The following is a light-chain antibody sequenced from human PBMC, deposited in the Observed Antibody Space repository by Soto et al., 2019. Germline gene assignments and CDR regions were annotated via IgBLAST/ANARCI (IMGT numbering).Light chain of an antibody. CDR1: QSVGTY. V-gene: IGKV3-11*01. Sequence: EIVLTQSPATLSLSPGERATLSCRASQSVGTYFAWYQQKPGQAPSLLLYDASTRTTGIPARFSGSGAGTDFTLTISSLEPEDFAVYYCQQRSNWPLLTFGGGTKVEIK. CDR2: DAS. J-gene: IGKJ4*01. CDR3: QQRSNWPLLT.